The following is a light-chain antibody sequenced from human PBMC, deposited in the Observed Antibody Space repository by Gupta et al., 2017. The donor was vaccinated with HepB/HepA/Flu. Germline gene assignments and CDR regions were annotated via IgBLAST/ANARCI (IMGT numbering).Light chain of an antibody. CDR1: TSNIDINT. V-gene: IGLV1-44*01. J-gene: IGLJ3*02. CDR2: SNN. Sequence: QSLLTQQPSASGTPGPRVTFSCSGSTSNIDINTVNWYQQLPGTAPKLLIYSNNQRPSGVPDRSSGSKSGTSASLAISGLQSDDEADYYCGAWDDTLNGWVFGGGTKLAVL. CDR3: GAWDDTLNGWV.